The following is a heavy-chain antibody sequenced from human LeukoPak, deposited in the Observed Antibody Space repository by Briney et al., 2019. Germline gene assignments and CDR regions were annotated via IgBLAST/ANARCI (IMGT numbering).Heavy chain of an antibody. V-gene: IGHV3-7*01. CDR2: IKQDGSEK. J-gene: IGHJ4*02. CDR3: TRDRGADGYADS. CDR1: GFTLSTYW. D-gene: IGHD5-24*01. Sequence: VGSLRLSCAAPGFTLSTYWMSWVRQAPGKGLKRVANIKQDGSEKSYVDSVEGRFTISRDNAKNSLYLQMNSLRAEDTGAYYCTRDRGADGYADSWGQGTLVTVSS.